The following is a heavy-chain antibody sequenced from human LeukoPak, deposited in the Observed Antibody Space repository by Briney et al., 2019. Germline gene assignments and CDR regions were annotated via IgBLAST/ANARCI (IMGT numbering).Heavy chain of an antibody. CDR2: IIPIFGTA. J-gene: IGHJ4*02. CDR3: ETTGGTYSGYDSRKVVSLS. D-gene: IGHD5-12*01. V-gene: IGHV1-69*13. Sequence: ASVKVSCKASGGTFSSYAISWVRQGPGQGLEWMGGIIPIFGTANYAQKFQGRVTITADESTSTAYMELSSLRSEDTAVYYCETTGGTYSGYDSRKVVSLSWGQGTLVTVSS. CDR1: GGTFSSYA.